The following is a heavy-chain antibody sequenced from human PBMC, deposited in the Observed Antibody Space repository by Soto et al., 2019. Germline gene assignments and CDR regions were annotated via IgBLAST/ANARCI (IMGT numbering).Heavy chain of an antibody. CDR2: IIPIFGTA. CDR3: ASRGVPAATYYYYGMDV. Sequence: SVKVSCKASGGTFSSYAISWVRQAPGQGLEWMGGIIPIFGTANYAQKFQGRVTITADESTSTAYMELSSLRSEDTAVYYCASRGVPAATYYYYGMDVWGPGTTVTVS. V-gene: IGHV1-69*13. CDR1: GGTFSSYA. J-gene: IGHJ6*02. D-gene: IGHD2-2*01.